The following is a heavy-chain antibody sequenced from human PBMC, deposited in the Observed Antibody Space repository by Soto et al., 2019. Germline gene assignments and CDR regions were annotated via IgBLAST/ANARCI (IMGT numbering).Heavy chain of an antibody. CDR1: GFTFSSYS. Sequence: EVQLVESGGGLVKPGGSLRLSCAASGFTFSSYSMNWVRQAPGKGLEWVSSISSSSSYIYYADSVKGRFTISRDNAKNSLYLKMNSLRAEDTAVYYCARATYGGRGYFDYWGQGTLVTVSS. CDR3: ARATYGGRGYFDY. J-gene: IGHJ4*02. D-gene: IGHD1-26*01. CDR2: ISSSSSYI. V-gene: IGHV3-21*01.